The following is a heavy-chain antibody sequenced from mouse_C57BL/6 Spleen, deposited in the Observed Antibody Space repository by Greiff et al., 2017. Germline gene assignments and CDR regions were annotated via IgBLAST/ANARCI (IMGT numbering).Heavy chain of an antibody. CDR3: ARLGQYAMDY. CDR2: IYPGDGDT. V-gene: IGHV1-82*01. J-gene: IGHJ4*01. CDR1: GYAFSSSW. Sequence: QVQLQQSGPELVKPGASVKISCKASGYAFSSSWMNWVKQRPGKGLEWIGRIYPGDGDTNYNGKFKGKATLTADKSSSTAYMQLSSLTSEDSAVYFCARLGQYAMDYGGQGTSVTVSS.